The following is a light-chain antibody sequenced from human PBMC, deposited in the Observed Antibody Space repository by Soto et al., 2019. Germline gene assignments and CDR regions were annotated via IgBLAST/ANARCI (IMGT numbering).Light chain of an antibody. CDR2: DAY. J-gene: IGKJ4*01. Sequence: DIQMTQSPSSVSASVGDRVTITCQASQGISRSLAWYQQKPGKAPKLLIYDAYSLQSGVQSRFSGSGSGTEFTLTIRSLQPADFATYYCKQYNSYPLTFGGGTKVDIK. CDR3: KQYNSYPLT. CDR1: QGISRS. V-gene: IGKV1D-16*01.